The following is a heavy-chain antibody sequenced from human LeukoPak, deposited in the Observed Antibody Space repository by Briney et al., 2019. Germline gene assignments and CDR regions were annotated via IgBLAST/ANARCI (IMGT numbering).Heavy chain of an antibody. CDR3: AGRWFRGRYYFDY. V-gene: IGHV1-69*01. J-gene: IGHJ4*02. CDR1: GGTFSSYA. CDR2: IIPIFGTA. Sequence: SVKVSCKASGGTFSSYAISWVRQAPGQGLEWMGGIIPIFGTANYAQKFQGRVTITADESTSTAYMELSSMRSEDTAVYYCAGRWFRGRYYFDYWGQGTLVTVSS. D-gene: IGHD2-15*01.